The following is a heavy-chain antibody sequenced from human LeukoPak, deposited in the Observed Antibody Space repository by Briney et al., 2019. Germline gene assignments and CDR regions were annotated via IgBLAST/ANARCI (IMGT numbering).Heavy chain of an antibody. Sequence: SETLSLTCAVYGGSFSGYYRSWIRQPPGKGLEWIGEINHSGSTNYNPSLKSRVTISVDTSKNQFSLKLSSVTAADTAVYYCASVQTFEDYWGQGTLVTVSS. CDR3: ASVQTFEDY. CDR2: INHSGST. J-gene: IGHJ4*02. D-gene: IGHD3-16*01. CDR1: GGSFSGYY. V-gene: IGHV4-34*01.